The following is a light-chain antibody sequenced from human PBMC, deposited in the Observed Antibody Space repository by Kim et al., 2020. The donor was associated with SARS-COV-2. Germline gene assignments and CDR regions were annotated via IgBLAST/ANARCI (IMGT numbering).Light chain of an antibody. CDR1: SSDVGGYDY. V-gene: IGLV2-11*01. J-gene: IGLJ2*01. CDR3: CSYAGGYTHVV. Sequence: QSALTQPRSVSGSPGQSVTISCSGTSSDVGGYDYVSWYQQHPGKVPKLMIYDVSKTPSGVPDRFSGSKSGNTASLTISGLQAEDEGDYYCCSYAGGYTHVVFGGGTQLTVL. CDR2: DVS.